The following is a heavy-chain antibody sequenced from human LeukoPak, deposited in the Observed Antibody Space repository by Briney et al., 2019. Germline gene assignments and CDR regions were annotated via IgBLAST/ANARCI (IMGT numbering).Heavy chain of an antibody. CDR1: GGSIDSTNW. J-gene: IGHJ4*02. CDR2: IHHDGRI. D-gene: IGHD3-16*02. V-gene: IGHV4/OR15-8*01. CDR3: ARSHDHLWGNYPDY. Sequence: SETLSLTCDVSGGSIDSTNWWNWVRQPPGEGLEWIGEIHHDGRINYNPSLKSRVTLSVDKSKNQFSLRLNSVTAADTAMYYCARSHDHLWGNYPDYWGQGTLVTVSS.